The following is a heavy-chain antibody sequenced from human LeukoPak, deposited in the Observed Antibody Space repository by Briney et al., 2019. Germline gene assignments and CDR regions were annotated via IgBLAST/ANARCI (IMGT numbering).Heavy chain of an antibody. CDR2: ISYDRSNK. CDR3: AREYCSSTSCLPYYYYGMDV. D-gene: IGHD2-2*01. J-gene: IGHJ6*02. CDR1: GFTFSSYA. Sequence: PGGSLRLSCAASGFTFSSYAMHWVRQAPGKGLEWVAVISYDRSNKYYADSVKGRFTISRDNSKNTLYLQMNSLRAEDTAVYYCAREYCSSTSCLPYYYYGMDVWGQGTTVTVSS. V-gene: IGHV3-30*04.